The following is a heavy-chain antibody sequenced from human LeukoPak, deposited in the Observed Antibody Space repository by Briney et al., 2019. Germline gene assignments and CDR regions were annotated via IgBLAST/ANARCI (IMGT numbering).Heavy chain of an antibody. Sequence: GGSLRLSCAASGFTFSDYCMSWIRQAPGEGLEWVSYISDSGSTIYYADSLQGRFTISRDNAKNSLYLQMNSLRAEDTAVYYCATVPEGSWYPSYWGQGTLVTVSS. J-gene: IGHJ4*02. D-gene: IGHD6-13*01. CDR3: ATVPEGSWYPSY. CDR1: GFTFSDYC. V-gene: IGHV3-11*01. CDR2: ISDSGSTI.